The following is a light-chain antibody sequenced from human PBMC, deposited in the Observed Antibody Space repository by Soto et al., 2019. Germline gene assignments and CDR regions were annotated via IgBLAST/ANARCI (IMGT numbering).Light chain of an antibody. Sequence: QSVLTQPPSASGSPGQSVTIYCTGTSSDVGAYNYVSWYQQHPGKAPKLMIYEVNTRPSGVPDRFSGSKSGNTASLTVSGLQAEDEADYYCSSYAGSNNLLFGGGTKLTVL. V-gene: IGLV2-8*01. CDR3: SSYAGSNNLL. CDR1: SSDVGAYNY. J-gene: IGLJ2*01. CDR2: EVN.